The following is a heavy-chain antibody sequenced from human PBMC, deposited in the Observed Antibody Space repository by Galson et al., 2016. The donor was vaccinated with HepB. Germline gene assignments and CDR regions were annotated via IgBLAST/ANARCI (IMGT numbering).Heavy chain of an antibody. V-gene: IGHV3-21*01. J-gene: IGHJ5*02. CDR1: GFTFSNHW. CDR2: LDGSGTWQ. D-gene: IGHD3-10*01. CDR3: ARGQGGFESFVH. Sequence: SLRLSCAASGFTFSNHWMTWVRQAPGKGLEWISSLDGSGTWQHSSESLKGRFTISSDSGKNTLFLQMNSLTPQDTAVYYCARGQGGFESFVHWGQGTLVTVS.